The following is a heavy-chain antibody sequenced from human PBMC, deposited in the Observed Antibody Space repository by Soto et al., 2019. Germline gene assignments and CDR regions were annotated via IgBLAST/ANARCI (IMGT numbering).Heavy chain of an antibody. CDR2: IKSKTDGGTT. D-gene: IGHD6-19*01. Sequence: GGSLRLSCAASGFTFSNAWMSWVRQAPGKGLEWVGRIKSKTDGGTTDYAAPVKGRFTISRDDSKNTLYLQMNSLKTEDTAVYYFTTSPGSIGWFYYWGQGTLVTVSS. J-gene: IGHJ4*02. CDR3: TTSPGSIGWFYY. CDR1: GFTFSNAW. V-gene: IGHV3-15*01.